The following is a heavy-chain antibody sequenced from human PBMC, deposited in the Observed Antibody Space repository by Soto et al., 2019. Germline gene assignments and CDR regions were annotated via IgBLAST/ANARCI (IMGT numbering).Heavy chain of an antibody. CDR1: GYKVSTWHNFTSYW. D-gene: IGHD3-10*01. V-gene: IGHV5-51*01. J-gene: IGHJ6*02. CDR2: IYPGDSDT. Sequence: PGESLKISCMGSGYKVSTWHNFTSYWIAWVRQMPGEGLEWMGIIYPGDSDTRYSPSFQGQVTISADKSISTAYLQWSSLKASDTAMYYCAGGGVRGVITRTRYYYGLDVWGQGTTVTVSS. CDR3: AGGGVRGVITRTRYYYGLDV.